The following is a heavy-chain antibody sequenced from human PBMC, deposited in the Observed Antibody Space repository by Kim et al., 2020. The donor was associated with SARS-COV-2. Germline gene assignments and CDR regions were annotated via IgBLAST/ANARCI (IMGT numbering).Heavy chain of an antibody. CDR3: AREDYGSGSQAYYYGMDV. Sequence: GGSLRLSCAASGFTFSSYGMRWVRQAPGKGLEWVAVISYDGSNKYYADSVKGRFTISRDNSKNTLYLQMNSLRAEDTAVYYCAREDYGSGSQAYYYGMDVWRQGTTVTVSS. CDR2: ISYDGSNK. J-gene: IGHJ6*02. D-gene: IGHD3-10*01. CDR1: GFTFSSYG. V-gene: IGHV3-33*05.